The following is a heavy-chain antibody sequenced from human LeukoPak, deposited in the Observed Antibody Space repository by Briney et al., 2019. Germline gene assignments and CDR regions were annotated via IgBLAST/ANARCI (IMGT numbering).Heavy chain of an antibody. CDR3: ASDPRTTVTKGYAFDI. V-gene: IGHV1-46*01. CDR2: IYTSGGST. D-gene: IGHD4-17*01. Sequence: ASVNDSCKGSLYTFTSYFMHAVRPAPGQGRERVGIIYTSGGSTSNAQKFQGRVTMARDTSTSTVYMELSSLRTEDTAVYYCASDPRTTVTKGYAFDIWDQGTMVTVSS. CDR1: LYTFTSYF. J-gene: IGHJ3*02.